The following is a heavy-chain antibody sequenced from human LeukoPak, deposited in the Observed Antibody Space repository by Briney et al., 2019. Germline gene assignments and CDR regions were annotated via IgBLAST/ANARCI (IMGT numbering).Heavy chain of an antibody. CDR2: ISSSSSTI. D-gene: IGHD2-2*01. Sequence: GGSLRLSCAASGFTFSSYSMNWVRQAPGKGLEWVSYISSSSSTIYYADSVKGRFTISRDNAKNSLYLQMNSLRDEDTAVYYCARGPYCDGTSCQSFFDYWGQGALVTVSS. V-gene: IGHV3-48*02. CDR1: GFTFSSYS. CDR3: ARGPYCDGTSCQSFFDY. J-gene: IGHJ4*02.